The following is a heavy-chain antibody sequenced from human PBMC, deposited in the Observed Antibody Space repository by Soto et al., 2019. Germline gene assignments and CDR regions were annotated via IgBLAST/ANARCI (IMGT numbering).Heavy chain of an antibody. CDR2: IWYDGSNK. J-gene: IGHJ6*03. CDR1: GFTFSSYG. CDR3: ASGYDFWSGPGDYYYMDV. Sequence: QVQLVESGGGVVQPGRSLRLSCAASGFTFSSYGMHWVRQAPGRWLEWVAVIWYDGSNKYYADSVKGRFTISRDNSKHTLYLQMNSLRAEDTAVYYCASGYDFWSGPGDYYYMDVWGKGTTVTVSS. V-gene: IGHV3-33*01. D-gene: IGHD3-3*01.